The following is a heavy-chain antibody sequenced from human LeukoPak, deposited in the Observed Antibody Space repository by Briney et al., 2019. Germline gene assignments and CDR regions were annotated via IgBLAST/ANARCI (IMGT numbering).Heavy chain of an antibody. CDR2: IIPILGIA. D-gene: IGHD3-22*01. J-gene: IGHJ4*02. CDR1: GGTLSSYT. V-gene: IGHV1-69*02. CDR3: ARDPDYYDSSGLNDY. Sequence: ASVKVSCKASGGTLSSYTISWVRQAPGQGLEWMGRIIPILGIANYAQKFQGRVTITADKSTSTAYMELSSLRSEDTAVYYCARDPDYYDSSGLNDYWGQGTLVTVSS.